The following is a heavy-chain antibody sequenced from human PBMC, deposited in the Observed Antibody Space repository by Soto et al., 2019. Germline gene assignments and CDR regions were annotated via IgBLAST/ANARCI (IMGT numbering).Heavy chain of an antibody. D-gene: IGHD5-18*01. CDR2: MNPNSGVT. CDR1: GYTFAIYD. V-gene: IGHV1-8*01. J-gene: IGHJ4*02. CDR3: ARSYTYGHFDY. Sequence: QVQLVQSGAEVKKPGASVKVSCKASGYTFAIYDINWVRQAAGQGLESMGWMNPNSGVTDYAQKFQGRVTMTRDTSISTASMEVSGLSSEDTAVYYCARSYTYGHFDYWGQGTPVTVSS.